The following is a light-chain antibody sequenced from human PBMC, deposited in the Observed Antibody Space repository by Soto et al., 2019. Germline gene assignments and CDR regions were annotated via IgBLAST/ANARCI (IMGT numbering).Light chain of an antibody. V-gene: IGKV1-39*01. J-gene: IGKJ1*01. CDR3: QQSYSTRWT. CDR2: AAS. CDR1: QSIISY. Sequence: DIQMTQSPFSLSASVGDRVTITCRASQSIISYLNWYQQTSGTAPKLLIYAASYLQSGVPSRFSGSGSGTDFTLTISSLQPEDFATYYCQQSYSTRWTFGQGTKVEIK.